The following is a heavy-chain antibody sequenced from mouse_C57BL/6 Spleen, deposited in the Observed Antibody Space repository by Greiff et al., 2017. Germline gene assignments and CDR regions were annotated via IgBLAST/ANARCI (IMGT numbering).Heavy chain of an antibody. CDR3: AREGYDVIYAMDY. V-gene: IGHV1-82*01. CDR2: IYPGDGDT. D-gene: IGHD2-2*01. J-gene: IGHJ4*01. Sequence: QVQLQQSGPELVKPGASVKISCKASGYAFSSSWMNWVKQRPGKGLEWIGRIYPGDGDTNYNGKFKGKAKLTADKSSSTAYMQLSSLTSEDSAVYFCAREGYDVIYAMDYWGQGTSVTVSS. CDR1: GYAFSSSW.